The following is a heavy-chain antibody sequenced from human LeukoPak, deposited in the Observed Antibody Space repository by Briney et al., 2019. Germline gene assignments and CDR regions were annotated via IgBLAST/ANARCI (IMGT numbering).Heavy chain of an antibody. CDR1: GFTFSNYV. J-gene: IGHJ4*02. Sequence: GGSLRLSCTGSGFTFSNYVMSWVRQAPGKRLEWVSGISDSGDDTDYADSVKGRFTISRDNSKNTLFLQMNSLRADDTAVYYCAKTTAGYSSGRYPGWPVDYWGQGTLVTVSS. CDR3: AKTTAGYSSGRYPGWPVDY. CDR2: ISDSGDDT. D-gene: IGHD6-19*01. V-gene: IGHV3-23*01.